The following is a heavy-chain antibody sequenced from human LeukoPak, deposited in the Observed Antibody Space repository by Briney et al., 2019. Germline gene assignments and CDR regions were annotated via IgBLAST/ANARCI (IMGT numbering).Heavy chain of an antibody. CDR2: IYYSGST. CDR3: ASTYGSEHYYNHRWYLAL. V-gene: IGHV4-59*01. Sequence: SETLSLTCTVSGGSISTYYWTWIRQPPGKRLEWIGYIYYSGSTNYNPSLESRVTISVDTSKNQFSLKLSSVTAADTAVYYCASTYGSEHYYNHRWYLALCGRGTLVTVSS. CDR1: GGSISTYY. J-gene: IGHJ2*01. D-gene: IGHD3-10*01.